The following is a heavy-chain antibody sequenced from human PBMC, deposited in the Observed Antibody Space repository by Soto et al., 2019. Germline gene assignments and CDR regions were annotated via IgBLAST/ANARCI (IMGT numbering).Heavy chain of an antibody. CDR3: EKDLLIAGSSAQKTDC. CDR1: GFTFSSDA. CDR2: ISGSGGST. Sequence: PGGSLRLSCAASGFTFSSDAMSWVRQAPGKGLEWVSAISGSGGSTYYADSVKGRFTISRDNSKNTLYLQMNSLRAEDTAVYYCEKDLLIAGSSAQKTDCWRQGTMVTLS. D-gene: IGHD2-21*01. V-gene: IGHV3-23*01. J-gene: IGHJ4*02.